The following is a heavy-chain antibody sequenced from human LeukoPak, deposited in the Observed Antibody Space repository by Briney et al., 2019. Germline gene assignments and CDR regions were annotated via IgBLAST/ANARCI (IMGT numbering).Heavy chain of an antibody. D-gene: IGHD3/OR15-3a*01. V-gene: IGHV3-53*01. CDR1: GFTISTNY. J-gene: IGHJ4*02. CDR3: SSGPNSDY. CDR2: MYTGGST. Sequence: PGGSLRLSCAASGFTISTNYMSWVRQAPGKGLEWVSVMYTGGSTYYADSVKGRFTISRDNAKNSLYLQMNSLRAEDTAVYFCSSGPNSDYWGQGTLVTVSS.